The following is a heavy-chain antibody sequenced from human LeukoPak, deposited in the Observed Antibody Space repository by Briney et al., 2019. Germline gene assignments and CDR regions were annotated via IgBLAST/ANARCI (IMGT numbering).Heavy chain of an antibody. V-gene: IGHV5-51*01. CDR3: ATQPGIAAAGTFVGQR. J-gene: IGHJ4*02. D-gene: IGHD6-13*01. Sequence: GESLKISCKASGYSFSSYWIGWVRQMPGKGLEWMGIIYPPDSDTRYSPSFQGQVTISADKSISTAYLQWSSLKASDTAMYYCATQPGIAAAGTFVGQRWGQGTLVTVSS. CDR1: GYSFSSYW. CDR2: IYPPDSDT.